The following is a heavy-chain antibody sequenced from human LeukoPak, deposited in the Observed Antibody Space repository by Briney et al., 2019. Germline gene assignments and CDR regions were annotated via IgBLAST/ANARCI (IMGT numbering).Heavy chain of an antibody. CDR2: IKPDGSDK. CDR3: AKDTTWTKYCSGGSCYSGLDYYMDV. CDR1: GFTFSSSW. V-gene: IGHV3-7*01. D-gene: IGHD2-15*01. J-gene: IGHJ6*03. Sequence: GGSLRLSCAASGFTFSSSWMTWVRQAPGKELEWVAIIKPDGSDKSYVGSVKGRFTISRDNSKNTLYLQMNSLRAEDTAVYYCAKDTTWTKYCSGGSCYSGLDYYMDVWGKGTTVTISS.